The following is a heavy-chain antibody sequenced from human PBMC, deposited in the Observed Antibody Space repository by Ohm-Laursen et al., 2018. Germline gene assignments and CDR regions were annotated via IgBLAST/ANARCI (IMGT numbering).Heavy chain of an antibody. V-gene: IGHV3-66*01. CDR3: AKDRGGIYPHDAFDI. Sequence: SLRLSCAAFGFTVSNNYISWVRQAPGKGLEWVSVIYSGGSTSYADSVKGRFTISRDISNNILYLQMNNLRAEDTAVYYCAKDRGGIYPHDAFDIWGQGTMVTVSS. CDR1: GFTVSNNY. CDR2: IYSGGST. D-gene: IGHD1-26*01. J-gene: IGHJ3*02.